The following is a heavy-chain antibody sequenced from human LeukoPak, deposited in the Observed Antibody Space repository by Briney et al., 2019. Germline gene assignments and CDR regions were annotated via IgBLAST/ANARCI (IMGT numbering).Heavy chain of an antibody. J-gene: IGHJ3*02. CDR3: ARLVMYYYDSSGYQYVFDI. V-gene: IGHV4-39*07. D-gene: IGHD3-22*01. CDR2: IYYSGST. CDR1: DGSISSSSYY. Sequence: SETLSLTCTVSDGSISSSSYYWGWIRQPPGKGLQWIGNIYYSGSTYYNPSLKSRVTISVDTSKDQFSLKLSSVTAADTAVYYCARLVMYYYDSSGYQYVFDIWGQGTMVTVSS.